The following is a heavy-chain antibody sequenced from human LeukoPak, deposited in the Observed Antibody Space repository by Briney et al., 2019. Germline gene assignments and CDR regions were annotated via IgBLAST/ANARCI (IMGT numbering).Heavy chain of an antibody. D-gene: IGHD4-23*01. CDR3: AGDGGNGAFDY. J-gene: IGHJ4*02. Sequence: SETLSLTCTVSGVSISNYYWSWIRQPPGKGLEWIAYSGSTNYNPSLKSRVTISVDTSKNQFSLKLRSVTAADTAAYYCAGDGGNGAFDYWGQGTLVTVSS. CDR2: SGST. V-gene: IGHV4-59*01. CDR1: GVSISNYY.